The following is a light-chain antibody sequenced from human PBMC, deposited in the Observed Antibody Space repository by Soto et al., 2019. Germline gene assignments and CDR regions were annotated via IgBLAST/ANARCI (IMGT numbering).Light chain of an antibody. CDR2: GAS. CDR3: QPYNNWPK. CDR1: QSVSSN. Sequence: EIVMTQSPDTLSVSPGERATLSCRASQSVSSNLAWYQQKPGQAPRFLIYGASTRATGIPARFSGSGSGTEFTLTISSLQYEDFAVYYCQPYNNWPKVGEGTKVQIK. J-gene: IGKJ1*01. V-gene: IGKV3-15*01.